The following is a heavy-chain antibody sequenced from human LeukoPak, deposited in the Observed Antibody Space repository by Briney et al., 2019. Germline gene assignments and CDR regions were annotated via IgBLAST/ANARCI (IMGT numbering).Heavy chain of an antibody. CDR3: ARDGVPAAPTLLDYYYYGMDV. D-gene: IGHD2-2*01. CDR1: GFTFSSYS. Sequence: GGSLRLSCAASGFTFSSYSMNWVRQAPGKGLEWVSSISSSSSYIYYADSVKGRFTISRDNAKNSLYLQMNSLRAEDTAVYYCARDGVPAAPTLLDYYYYGMDVWGQGTTVTVS. J-gene: IGHJ6*02. V-gene: IGHV3-21*01. CDR2: ISSSSSYI.